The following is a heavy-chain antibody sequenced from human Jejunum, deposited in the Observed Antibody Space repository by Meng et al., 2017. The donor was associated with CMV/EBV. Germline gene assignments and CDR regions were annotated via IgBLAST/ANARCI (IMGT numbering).Heavy chain of an antibody. CDR1: GASITSGGYS. CDR3: ASGVDYSKVGF. J-gene: IGHJ4*02. Sequence: CPVSGASITSGGYSWSWIRQPAGKGLEWIGRFHSSGSTNYNPSLVSRVTISIDASNNQFSLRLNSVTAADTAVYYCASGVDYSKVGFWGQGTLVTVSS. CDR2: FHSSGST. V-gene: IGHV4-61*02. D-gene: IGHD2-21*02.